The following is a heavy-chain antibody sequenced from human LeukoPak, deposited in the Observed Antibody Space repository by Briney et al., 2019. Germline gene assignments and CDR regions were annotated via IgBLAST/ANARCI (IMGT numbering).Heavy chain of an antibody. Sequence: GESLKISCEASGFTFSRYWMHWVRQAPGKGLVWVSRIKSDGKTNYADSVKGRFTISRDNAKNTVSLQMDSLRAEDAGVYYCARAPSEVGGYYPEYFRHWGQGTLVTVSS. CDR3: ARAPSEVGGYYPEYFRH. D-gene: IGHD3-22*01. J-gene: IGHJ1*01. V-gene: IGHV3-74*01. CDR1: GFTFSRYW. CDR2: IKSDGKT.